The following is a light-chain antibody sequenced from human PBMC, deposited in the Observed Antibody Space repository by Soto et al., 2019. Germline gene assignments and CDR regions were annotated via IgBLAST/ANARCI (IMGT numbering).Light chain of an antibody. V-gene: IGKV3-20*01. Sequence: EIVLTQSPGTMSLSPGERATLSCRASQSVSSSYLAWYQQEPGQAPRLLIYGASSRATGIPDRFSGSGSGTDFTLTISRLEPEDFAVYYCQQYGGTPPITFGQGTRLEI. J-gene: IGKJ5*01. CDR3: QQYGGTPPIT. CDR2: GAS. CDR1: QSVSSSY.